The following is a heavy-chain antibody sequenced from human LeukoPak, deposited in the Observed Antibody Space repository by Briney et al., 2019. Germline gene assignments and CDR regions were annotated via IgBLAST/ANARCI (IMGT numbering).Heavy chain of an antibody. D-gene: IGHD6-13*01. V-gene: IGHV3-23*01. J-gene: IGHJ6*02. CDR3: AKSNREQLVRSYGLDV. Sequence: GGSLRLSCAASGFTFSTYAVSWVRQAPGKGLEWVSDISGSGGSTYYADSVKGRFTISRDNSKDTVYLQMNSLRVDDTAVYSCAKSNREQLVRSYGLDVWGQGTTVTVSS. CDR2: ISGSGGST. CDR1: GFTFSTYA.